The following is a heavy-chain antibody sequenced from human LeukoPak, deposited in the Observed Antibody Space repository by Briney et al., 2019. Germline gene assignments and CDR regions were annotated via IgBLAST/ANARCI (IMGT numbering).Heavy chain of an antibody. CDR2: INPNSGDT. CDR3: ARGGITMVRGDIISDWFDP. J-gene: IGHJ5*02. D-gene: IGHD3-10*01. V-gene: IGHV1-2*02. CDR1: GYTFTGYY. Sequence: ASVKVSCKASGYTFTGYYMHWVRQAPGQGLEWMGWINPNSGDTNYAQKFQGRVTMTTDTSVSTAYMELIRLKSDDTAVYNCARGGITMVRGDIISDWFDPWGQGTLVSVSP.